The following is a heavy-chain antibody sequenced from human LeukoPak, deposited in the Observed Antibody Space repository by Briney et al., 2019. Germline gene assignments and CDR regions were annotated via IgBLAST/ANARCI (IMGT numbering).Heavy chain of an antibody. CDR2: ISSSGSTI. CDR3: ARELVPQTNYDFWSGARGGAFDI. V-gene: IGHV3-11*04. CDR1: GFTFSDYY. Sequence: PGGSLRLSCAASGFTFSDYYMSWIRQAPGKGLEWVSYISSSGSTIYYADSVKGRFTISRDNAKNSLYLQMNSLRAEDTAVYYCARELVPQTNYDFWSGARGGAFDIWGQGTMVTVSS. D-gene: IGHD3-3*01. J-gene: IGHJ3*02.